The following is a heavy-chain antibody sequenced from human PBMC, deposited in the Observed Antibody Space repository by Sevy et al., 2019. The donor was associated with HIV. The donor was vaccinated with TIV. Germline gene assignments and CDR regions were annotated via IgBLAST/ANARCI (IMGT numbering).Heavy chain of an antibody. V-gene: IGHV3-30-3*01. J-gene: IGHJ6*02. CDR1: GFAFSNYYA. CDR2: ISYDGSDK. Sequence: GGSLRLSCAASGFAFSNYYAMHWVRQAPGKGLEWVALISYDGSDKYYADSGKGRFTVSRDNFKNTLFLQMNSLTTEDTAVYYCAGPRANYVDNYFFYAMDVWGQGTTVTVSS. CDR3: AGPRANYVDNYFFYAMDV. D-gene: IGHD4-17*01.